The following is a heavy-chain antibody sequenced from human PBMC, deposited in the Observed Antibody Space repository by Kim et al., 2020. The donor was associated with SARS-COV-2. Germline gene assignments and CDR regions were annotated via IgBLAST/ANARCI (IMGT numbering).Heavy chain of an antibody. J-gene: IGHJ4*02. CDR3: AVAGTWMDKTDELTFDD. V-gene: IGHV1-18*04. CDR1: GYTFTSYG. D-gene: IGHD6-19*01. CDR2: IIAYNGNT. Sequence: ASVKVSCKASGYTFTSYGISWVRQAPGQGLEWMGWIIAYNGNTNYAQKLQGRVTMTTDTSTSTAYMELRSLRSDDTAVYYCAVAGTWMDKTDELTFDDWGQGSLVTVCS.